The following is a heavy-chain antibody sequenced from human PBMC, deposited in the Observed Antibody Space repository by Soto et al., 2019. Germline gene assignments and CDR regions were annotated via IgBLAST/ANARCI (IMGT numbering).Heavy chain of an antibody. CDR2: IYYSGIT. J-gene: IGHJ4*02. CDR1: GGSISSYY. D-gene: IGHD1-26*01. CDR3: ARGGSGSYYGELDY. Sequence: SETLSLTCTVSGGSISSYYWSWIRQPPGKGLEWIGYIYYSGITNYNPSLKSRVTISVDTSKNQFSLKLSSVTAADTAVYYCARGGSGSYYGELDYWGQGALVTVSS. V-gene: IGHV4-59*01.